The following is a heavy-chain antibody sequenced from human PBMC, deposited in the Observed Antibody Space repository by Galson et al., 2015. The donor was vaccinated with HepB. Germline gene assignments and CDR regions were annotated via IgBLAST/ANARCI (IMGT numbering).Heavy chain of an antibody. CDR1: GYTFTSYY. CDR2: INPSGGST. V-gene: IGHV1-46*01. CDR3: ARERPHIAVAGTSSFDY. J-gene: IGHJ4*02. D-gene: IGHD6-19*01. Sequence: SVKVSCKASGYTFTSYYMRWVRQAPGQGLEWMGIINPSGGSTSYAQKFQGRVTMTRDTSTSTVYMELSSLRSEDTAVYYCARERPHIAVAGTSSFDYWGQGTLVTVSS.